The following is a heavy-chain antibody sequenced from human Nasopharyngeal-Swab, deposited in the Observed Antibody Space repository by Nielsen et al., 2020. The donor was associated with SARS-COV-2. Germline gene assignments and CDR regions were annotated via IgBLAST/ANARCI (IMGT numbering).Heavy chain of an antibody. J-gene: IGHJ4*02. CDR2: ISSSGSYM. D-gene: IGHD2-2*01. V-gene: IGHV3-21*01. Sequence: GESLKISCAASGFTFSDYTMNWVRQAPGQGLEWVSSISSSGSYMYYTDSVKGRFTMSSDNAKKSLYLQMNSLRAEDTAVYYCASDSRYWGQGTLVTVSS. CDR3: ASDSRY. CDR1: GFTFSDYT.